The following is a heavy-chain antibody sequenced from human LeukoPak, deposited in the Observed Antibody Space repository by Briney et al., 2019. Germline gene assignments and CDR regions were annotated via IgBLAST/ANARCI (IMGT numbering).Heavy chain of an antibody. CDR3: ARFWVFGADTSPPYHQGMDL. D-gene: IGHD3-3*01. V-gene: IGHV1-18*01. J-gene: IGHJ6*02. CDR2: ISGYNGDK. Sequence: GASVKVSCQTSGYNFKTHAVSWVRQVPGQGLEWMGWISGYNGDKAFAQKFQGRVTMTKDTPTTTAYMELRSLTSDDTAVYYCARFWVFGADTSPPYHQGMDLWGRGTTVTVSS. CDR1: GYNFKTHA.